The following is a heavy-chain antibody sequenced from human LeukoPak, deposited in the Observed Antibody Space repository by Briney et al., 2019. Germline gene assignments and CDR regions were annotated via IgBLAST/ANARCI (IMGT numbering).Heavy chain of an antibody. V-gene: IGHV4-34*01. Sequence: SETLPLTCAVYGGSFSGYYWSWIRQPPGKGLEWIGEINHSGSTNYNPSLKSRVTISVDTSKNQFSLKLSSVTAADTAVYYCARNGRGAAMVRRFDYWGQGTLVTVSS. CDR1: GGSFSGYY. J-gene: IGHJ4*02. CDR2: INHSGST. CDR3: ARNGRGAAMVRRFDY. D-gene: IGHD5-18*01.